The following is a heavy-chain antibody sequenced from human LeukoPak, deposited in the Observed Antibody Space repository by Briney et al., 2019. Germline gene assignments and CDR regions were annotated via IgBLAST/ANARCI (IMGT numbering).Heavy chain of an antibody. D-gene: IGHD5-24*01. CDR3: AGREWRDGYTPSPRY. CDR1: GGSISSYY. Sequence: DPSETLSLTCTVSGGSISSYYWSWIRQPPGKGLEGMGYIYYSGSTNYNPSLKSRVTISVDTSKNQFSLKLSSVTAADTAVYYCAGREWRDGYTPSPRYWGQGTLVTVSS. CDR2: IYYSGST. J-gene: IGHJ4*02. V-gene: IGHV4-59*01.